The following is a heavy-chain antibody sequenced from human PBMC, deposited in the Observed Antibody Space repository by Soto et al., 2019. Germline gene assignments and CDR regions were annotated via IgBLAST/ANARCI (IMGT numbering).Heavy chain of an antibody. CDR3: ARREVGTTLDFDY. Sequence: QVQLVQSGAEVKKPGASVKVSCKASGYTFSSYGISWVRQAPGQGLEWMGWISAYNGNTKYAQKLQGRVTMTTDTPTSTAYMERRSLGSDDTAVYYCARREVGTTLDFDYWGQGTLVTVSS. CDR1: GYTFSSYG. D-gene: IGHD1-26*01. V-gene: IGHV1-18*01. J-gene: IGHJ4*02. CDR2: ISAYNGNT.